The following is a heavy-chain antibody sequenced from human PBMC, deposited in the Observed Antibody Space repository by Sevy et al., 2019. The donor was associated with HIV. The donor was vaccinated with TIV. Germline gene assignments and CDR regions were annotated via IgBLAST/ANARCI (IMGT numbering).Heavy chain of an antibody. CDR2: ISGSGGST. CDR1: GFTFSSYA. Sequence: GGSLRLSCAASGFTFSSYAMSWVRQAPGKGLEWVSAISGSGGSTYYADSVKGRFTIPRDNSKNTLYLQMNSLRAEDTAVYYCAKWEYDSSGYYYPPDFDYWGQGTLVTVSS. V-gene: IGHV3-23*01. D-gene: IGHD3-22*01. CDR3: AKWEYDSSGYYYPPDFDY. J-gene: IGHJ4*02.